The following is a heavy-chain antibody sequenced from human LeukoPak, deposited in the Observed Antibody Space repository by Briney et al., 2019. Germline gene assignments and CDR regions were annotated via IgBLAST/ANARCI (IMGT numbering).Heavy chain of an antibody. CDR2: ISRSGGTT. J-gene: IGHJ4*02. D-gene: IGHD3-22*01. CDR1: GFTFSSYA. Sequence: RGSLTLSCAASGFTFSSYAMSWVRQAPGKGLEWVSAISRSGGTTYYADSVKGRFSISRDNSKNTLYLQITSLRAEDTAAYFCAKGDPNSGYLHWGQGTLVTVSS. V-gene: IGHV3-23*01. CDR3: AKGDPNSGYLH.